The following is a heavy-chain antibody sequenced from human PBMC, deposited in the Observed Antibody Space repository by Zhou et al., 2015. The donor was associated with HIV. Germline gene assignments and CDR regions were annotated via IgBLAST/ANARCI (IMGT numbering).Heavy chain of an antibody. J-gene: IGHJ5*02. Sequence: EVQLVESGGGLVKPGRSLRLSCTASGFTFGDYAMSWFRQAPGKGLEWVGFIRSKPYGGTTEYAASVKRRFTISRDDSKSIASLQMNSLKTEDTAVYYCTTAFVDVYGDYTKWFDPWGQGTLVTVSS. CDR2: IRSKPYGGTT. CDR1: GFTFGDYA. CDR3: TTAFVDVYGDYTKWFDP. V-gene: IGHV3-49*05. D-gene: IGHD4-17*01.